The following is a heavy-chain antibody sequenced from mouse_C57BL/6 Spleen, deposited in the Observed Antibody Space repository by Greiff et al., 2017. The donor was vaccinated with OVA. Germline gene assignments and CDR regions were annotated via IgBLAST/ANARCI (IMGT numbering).Heavy chain of an antibody. J-gene: IGHJ2*01. CDR2: ISSGSSTI. Sequence: VQLKESGGGLVKPGGSLKLSCAASGFTFSDYGMHWVRQAPEKGLEWVAYISSGSSTIYYADTVKGRFTISRDNAKNTLFLQMTSLRSEDTAMYYCARDTTVVFDYWGQGTTLTVSS. V-gene: IGHV5-17*01. CDR3: ARDTTVVFDY. D-gene: IGHD1-1*01. CDR1: GFTFSDYG.